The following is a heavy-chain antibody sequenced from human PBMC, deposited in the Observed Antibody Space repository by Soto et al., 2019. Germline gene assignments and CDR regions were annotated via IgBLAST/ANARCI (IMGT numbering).Heavy chain of an antibody. CDR2: IYTSYSYS. CDR3: ARYCSSSSCSQLYGMDV. Sequence: RXESLKISWKGSGYSFTKYLIIWVRQVPGKGLEWMGRIYTSYSYSHYSPSFQGHVTISVDKSISTGYLQWSSLKASDTAMYYCARYCSSSSCSQLYGMDVWAQGTTVTVPS. J-gene: IGHJ6*02. V-gene: IGHV5-10-1*01. CDR1: GYSFTKYL. D-gene: IGHD2-2*01.